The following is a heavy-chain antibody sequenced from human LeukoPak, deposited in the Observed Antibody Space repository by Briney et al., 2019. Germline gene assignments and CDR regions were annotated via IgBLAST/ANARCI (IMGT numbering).Heavy chain of an antibody. J-gene: IGHJ5*02. CDR2: TYYRSTWYN. CDR3: ARRLTQYDCFDL. V-gene: IGHV6-1*01. D-gene: IGHD2-2*01. CDR1: GDSVSSNSV. Sequence: SQTLSLTCATSGDSVSSNSVRNWIRQSPSRGLEWLGRTYYRSTWYNDYAVSVRGRITVNPDTSKNQFSLHLNSVTPEDTAVYYCARRLTQYDCFDLWGQGILVTVSS.